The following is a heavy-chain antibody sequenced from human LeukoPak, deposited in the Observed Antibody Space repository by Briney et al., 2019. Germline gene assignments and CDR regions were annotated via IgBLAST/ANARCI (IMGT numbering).Heavy chain of an antibody. V-gene: IGHV1-69*05. J-gene: IGHJ3*02. CDR3: ARVSGSVRYYYDSSGYYDAFDI. CDR2: IIPIFGTA. Sequence: SVKVSCKASGGTFSSYAISWVRQAPGQGPEWMGGIIPIFGTANYAQKFQGRVTITTDESTSTAYMELSSLRSEDTAVYYCARVSGSVRYYYDSSGYYDAFDIWGQGTMVTVSS. D-gene: IGHD3-22*01. CDR1: GGTFSSYA.